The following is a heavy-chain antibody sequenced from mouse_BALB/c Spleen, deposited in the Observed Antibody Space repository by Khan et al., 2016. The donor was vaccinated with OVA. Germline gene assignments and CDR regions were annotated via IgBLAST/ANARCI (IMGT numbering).Heavy chain of an antibody. J-gene: IGHJ2*01. CDR1: GFTFSSFG. CDR3: ARQYSNSFFEY. V-gene: IGHV5-6*01. D-gene: IGHD2-5*01. CDR2: ISSGGSYT. Sequence: EVQLLETGGDLVKPGGSLKLSCVASGFTFSSFGMSWIRQTPDKRLEWVATISSGGSYTYYPDSVKGRFTISRDNAKNTLYLQMSSLKSEDTAMYYCARQYSNSFFEYWGQGTTLTVSS.